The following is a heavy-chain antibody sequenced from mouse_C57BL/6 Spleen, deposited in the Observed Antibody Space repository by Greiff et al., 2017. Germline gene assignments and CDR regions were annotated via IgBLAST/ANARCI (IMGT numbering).Heavy chain of an antibody. D-gene: IGHD1-1*01. CDR3: AYGSTSFDD. J-gene: IGHJ2*01. Sequence: VQLQQPGAELVKPGASVQLSCKASGYTFTSYWMHWVKQRPGRGLEWIGRIDPHSGGTKYNEKFKSKATLPVANPSSTAYMQLSSLTSEDYAVYYCAYGSTSFDDWGQGTTLSVSS. CDR1: GYTFTSYW. CDR2: IDPHSGGT. V-gene: IGHV1-72*01.